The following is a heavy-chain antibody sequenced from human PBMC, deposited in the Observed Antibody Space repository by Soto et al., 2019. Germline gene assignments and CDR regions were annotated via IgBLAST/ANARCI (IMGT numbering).Heavy chain of an antibody. J-gene: IGHJ6*03. V-gene: IGHV3-23*01. D-gene: IGHD3-9*01. CDR2: ISGSGGST. Sequence: GGSLRLSCAASGFTFSSYAMSWVRQAPGKGLEWVSAISGSGGSTYYADSVKGRFTISRDNSKNTLYLQMNSLRAEDTAVYYCAKVGAYYDILTGYYAPAPYYYYYMDVWGKGTTVTVSS. CDR1: GFTFSSYA. CDR3: AKVGAYYDILTGYYAPAPYYYYYMDV.